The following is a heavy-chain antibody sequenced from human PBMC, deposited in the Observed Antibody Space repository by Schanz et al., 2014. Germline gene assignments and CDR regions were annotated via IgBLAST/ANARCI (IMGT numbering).Heavy chain of an antibody. CDR2: TNPNGGA. Sequence: QVQLVQSGAEVKKPGSSVTVSCKASGYVFTAYYMHWVRQAPGQGLEWMGVTNPNGGAEFAQKFQGRISMTRDTSTTTFYMELSSLTSDDTAVYFCARDVGRPGHFWYFDLWGRGTLVTVSS. CDR3: ARDVGRPGHFWYFDL. V-gene: IGHV1-2*02. J-gene: IGHJ2*01. CDR1: GYVFTAYY. D-gene: IGHD1-1*01.